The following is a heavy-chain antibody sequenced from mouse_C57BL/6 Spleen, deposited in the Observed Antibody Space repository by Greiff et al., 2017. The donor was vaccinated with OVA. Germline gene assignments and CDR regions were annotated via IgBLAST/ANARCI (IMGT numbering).Heavy chain of an antibody. CDR3: ARPTVVATKAWFAY. CDR2: IYPGSGST. D-gene: IGHD1-1*01. Sequence: QVQLQQSGAELVKPGASVKMSCKASGYTFTSYWITWVKQRPGQGLEWIGDIYPGSGSTNYNEKFKSKATLTVDTSSSTAYMQLSSLTSEDSAVYYCARPTVVATKAWFAYWGQGTLVTVSA. CDR1: GYTFTSYW. V-gene: IGHV1-55*01. J-gene: IGHJ3*01.